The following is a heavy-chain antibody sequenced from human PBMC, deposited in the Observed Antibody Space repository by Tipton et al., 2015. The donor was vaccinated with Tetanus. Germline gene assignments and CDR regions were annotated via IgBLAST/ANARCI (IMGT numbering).Heavy chain of an antibody. CDR3: ARRGEARANWFDS. CDR1: GFTFSSYW. J-gene: IGHJ5*01. Sequence: QLVQSGGGLVQPGGSLRLSCAASGFTFSSYWMSWVRQAPGKGLEWVANIKQDGSEKYYADSVKGRVTISRDNAKNSLYLQMNTLRDDDTAVYYCARRGEARANWFDSWGQGTLVNVSA. D-gene: IGHD2-21*01. V-gene: IGHV3-7*01. CDR2: IKQDGSEK.